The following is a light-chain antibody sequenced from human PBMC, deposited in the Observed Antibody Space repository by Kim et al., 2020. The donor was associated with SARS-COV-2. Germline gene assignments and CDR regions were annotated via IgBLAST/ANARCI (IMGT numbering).Light chain of an antibody. J-gene: IGKJ2*01. Sequence: RATINCQSSQSIFYSLNDKNDLAWYQQKPGQPPKLLIYWASTRESGVPDRFSGSGSGTDFTLTITSLQAEDVAVYYCQQYYSSPRTFGQGTKLEI. CDR3: QQYYSSPRT. V-gene: IGKV4-1*01. CDR1: QSIFYSLNDKND. CDR2: WAS.